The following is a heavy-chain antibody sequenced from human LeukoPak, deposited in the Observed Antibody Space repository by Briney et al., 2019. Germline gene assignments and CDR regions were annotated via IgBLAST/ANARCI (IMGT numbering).Heavy chain of an antibody. CDR2: IYYSGST. Sequence: SQTLSLTCTVSGGSISSGDFYWSWIRQPPGKGLEWIRYIYYSGSTYYNPSLKSRVTISVDTSNNQFSLKLSSVTAADTAVYYCAREIDSGSYSGGFDYWGQGTLVTVSS. D-gene: IGHD1-26*01. J-gene: IGHJ4*02. V-gene: IGHV4-30-4*08. CDR1: GGSISSGDFY. CDR3: AREIDSGSYSGGFDY.